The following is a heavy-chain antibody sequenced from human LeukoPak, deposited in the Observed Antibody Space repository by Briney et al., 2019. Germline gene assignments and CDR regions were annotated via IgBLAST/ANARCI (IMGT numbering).Heavy chain of an antibody. V-gene: IGHV5-51*01. Sequence: GESLNISCKGSGYSFSTYWIGWVRQMPGKGLAWMGFIYPGYSETRHKPSFQGQVTISADKYISSAYLQWSSLKASDTAMYYCAKVVELATLTGDSYTYSYHMDVWGKGTAVTVSS. CDR2: IYPGYSET. CDR1: GYSFSTYW. D-gene: IGHD5-24*01. J-gene: IGHJ6*03. CDR3: AKVVELATLTGDSYTYSYHMDV.